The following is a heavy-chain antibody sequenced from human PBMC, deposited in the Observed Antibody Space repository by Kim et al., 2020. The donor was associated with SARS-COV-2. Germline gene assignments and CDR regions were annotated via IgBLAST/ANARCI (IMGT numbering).Heavy chain of an antibody. Sequence: SETLSLTCTVSGGSISSSSYYWGWIRQPPGKGLEWIGSIYYSGSTYYNPSLKSRVTISVDTSKNQFSLKLSSVTAADTAVYYCAGPYSSSPYYFDYWGQGTLVTVSS. CDR1: GGSISSSSYY. CDR2: IYYSGST. J-gene: IGHJ4*02. D-gene: IGHD6-6*01. V-gene: IGHV4-39*01. CDR3: AGPYSSSPYYFDY.